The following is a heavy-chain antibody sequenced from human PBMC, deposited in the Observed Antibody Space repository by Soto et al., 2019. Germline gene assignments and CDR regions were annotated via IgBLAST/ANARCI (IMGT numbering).Heavy chain of an antibody. CDR3: ASALTYCSGASCYSDTNYYYYYMDV. CDR1: GYTFTSYG. V-gene: IGHV1-18*01. J-gene: IGHJ6*03. D-gene: IGHD2-15*01. CDR2: ISAYNGNT. Sequence: QVQLVQSGAEVKKPGASVKVSCKASGYTFTSYGISWVRQAPGQGLEWMRWISAYNGNTNYAQKLQGRVTMTTDTSTRTAYVELRSLRSDDTAAYYCASALTYCSGASCYSDTNYYYYYMDVWGNGTTVAVSS.